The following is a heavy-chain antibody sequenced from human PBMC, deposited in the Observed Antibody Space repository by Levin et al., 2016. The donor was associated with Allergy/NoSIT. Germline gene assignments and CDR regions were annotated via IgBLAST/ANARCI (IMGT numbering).Heavy chain of an antibody. V-gene: IGHV2-70*01. J-gene: IGHJ4*02. Sequence: WIRQPPGKALEWLALIDWDDDKYYSTSLKTRLTISKDTSKNQVVLTMTNMDPVDTATYYCARFYDSSGYAFDYWGQGTLVNRLL. CDR3: ARFYDSSGYAFDY. D-gene: IGHD3-22*01. CDR2: IDWDDDK.